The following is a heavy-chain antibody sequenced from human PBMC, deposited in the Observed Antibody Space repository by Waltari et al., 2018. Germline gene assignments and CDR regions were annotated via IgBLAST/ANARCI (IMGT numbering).Heavy chain of an antibody. CDR3: AKRGAPGELWFFDY. V-gene: IGHV3-23*01. J-gene: IGHJ4*02. D-gene: IGHD2-21*01. Sequence: EVQLLESGGGLVQPGGSLRLSCTVSGFTFRDYAMTWVRQAPGKGLEWVALVGSSGAATYEADSVKGRFSISRDNSRNTLYLQMNSLRAEDTAMYYCAKRGAPGELWFFDYWGQGNLVTVSS. CDR2: VGSSGAAT. CDR1: GFTFRDYA.